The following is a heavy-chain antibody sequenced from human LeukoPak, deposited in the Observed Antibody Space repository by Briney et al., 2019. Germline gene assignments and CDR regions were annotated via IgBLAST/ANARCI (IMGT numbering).Heavy chain of an antibody. J-gene: IGHJ4*02. CDR3: ARDSRWSSSCYFDY. D-gene: IGHD6-13*01. V-gene: IGHV4-39*07. CDR2: VHNSGST. Sequence: PSETLSLTCIVSGGSITTSDNYWGWIRQPPGKGLEWIGAVHNSGSTYYNPSLKSRVTMSIDRSTNRFSLKLSSVTAADTAVYYCARDSRWSSSCYFDYWGQGTLVTVSS. CDR1: GGSITTSDNY.